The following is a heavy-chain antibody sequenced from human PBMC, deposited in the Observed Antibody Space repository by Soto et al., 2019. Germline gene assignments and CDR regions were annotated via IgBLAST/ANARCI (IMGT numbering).Heavy chain of an antibody. D-gene: IGHD2-2*01. V-gene: IGHV4-39*01. CDR2: IYYSGST. J-gene: IGHJ5*02. CDR1: GGSISSSSYY. CDR3: ARSPEDCSSTSCSNWFDP. Sequence: SETLSLTCTVSGGSISSSSYYWGWIRQPPGKGLEWIGSIYYSGSTYYNPSLKSRVTISVDTSKNQFSLKLSSVTAADTAVYYCARSPEDCSSTSCSNWFDPWGQGTLVTVSS.